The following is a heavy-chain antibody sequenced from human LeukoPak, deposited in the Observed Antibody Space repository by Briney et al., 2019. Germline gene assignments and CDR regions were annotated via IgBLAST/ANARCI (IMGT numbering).Heavy chain of an antibody. J-gene: IGHJ4*02. Sequence: PGRSLRLSCAASGFTFDDYAMHWVRQAPGKGLEWVSGISWNSGSIGYADSVKGRFTISRDNAKNSLYLQMNSLRAEDTALYYCAKDMSYSGYEEIDYWGQGTLVTVSS. CDR3: AKDMSYSGYEEIDY. D-gene: IGHD5-12*01. CDR1: GFTFDDYA. CDR2: ISWNSGSI. V-gene: IGHV3-9*01.